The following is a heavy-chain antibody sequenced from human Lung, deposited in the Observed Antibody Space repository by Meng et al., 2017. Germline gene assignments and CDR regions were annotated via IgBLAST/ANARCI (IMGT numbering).Heavy chain of an antibody. V-gene: IGHV3-33*01. J-gene: IGHJ4*02. CDR1: GFSFRSYG. CDR2: IWNDGSNQ. Sequence: VQVGGSGGGVVQPGKSLRVSCEASGFSFRSYGMHWVRQAPGKGLEWVAVIWNDGSNQYYADSVKGRFSISRDNSKNTLFLQMNSLRAEDTAMYFCARDERATQFEYWGQGTLVTVSS. CDR3: ARDERATQFEY.